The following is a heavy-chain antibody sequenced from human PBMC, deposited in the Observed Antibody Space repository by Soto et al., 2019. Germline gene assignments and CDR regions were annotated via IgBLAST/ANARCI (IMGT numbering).Heavy chain of an antibody. CDR2: ISSSGSTI. CDR1: EVKCGDYY. J-gene: IGHJ5*02. Sequence: GAAEVKCGDYYRSRISKAPGKGLEWVSYISSSGSTIYYADSVKGRFTISRDNAKNSLYLQMNSLRAEDTAVYYYARPCPNMDWFDPWGQGTLVTVS. D-gene: IGHD2-8*01. V-gene: IGHV3-11*01. CDR3: ARPCPNMDWFDP.